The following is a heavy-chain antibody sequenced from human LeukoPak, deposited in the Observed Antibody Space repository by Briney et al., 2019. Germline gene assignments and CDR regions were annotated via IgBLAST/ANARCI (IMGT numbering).Heavy chain of an antibody. D-gene: IGHD1-26*01. Sequence: GASVNVSCKASGYTFTSYDINWVRQATGQGLEWMGWMNPNNGNTGYAQKFQGRVTMTRNTSVSTAYMELSSLTSEDTAVYYCARGSIVSAWPAPNWFDPWGQGTLVIVSS. CDR3: ARGSIVSAWPAPNWFDP. CDR1: GYTFTSYD. V-gene: IGHV1-8*01. CDR2: MNPNNGNT. J-gene: IGHJ5*02.